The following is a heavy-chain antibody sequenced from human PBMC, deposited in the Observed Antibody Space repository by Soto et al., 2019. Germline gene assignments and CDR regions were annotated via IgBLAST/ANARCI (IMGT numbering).Heavy chain of an antibody. CDR3: ARSRMGHASPTDF. CDR1: GESIRSSAFY. V-gene: IGHV4-30-4*08. Sequence: SETLSLTCIVAGESIRSSAFYWGWVRQLPGKTLEWLDFIYYDGNTYYNPSLKSRLRISSDTSNNQVSLTLSSATATDTATYYCARSRMGHASPTDFWGHGILVTVSS. J-gene: IGHJ4*01. D-gene: IGHD2-2*01. CDR2: IYYDGNT.